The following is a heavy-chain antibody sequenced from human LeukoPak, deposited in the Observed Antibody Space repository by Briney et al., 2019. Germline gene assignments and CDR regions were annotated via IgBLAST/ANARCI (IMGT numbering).Heavy chain of an antibody. CDR3: AREYTYGDTGY. CDR1: GYTFTGYS. J-gene: IGHJ4*02. CDR2: INPTGGST. D-gene: IGHD5-18*01. V-gene: IGHV1-46*01. Sequence: ASVKVSCKASGYTFTGYSIYWVRQAPGQGLEWMGIINPTGGSTSYAQKFQGRVTMTRDTSTRTVYMELSSLRSEDTAVYYCAREYTYGDTGYWGQGTLVTVSS.